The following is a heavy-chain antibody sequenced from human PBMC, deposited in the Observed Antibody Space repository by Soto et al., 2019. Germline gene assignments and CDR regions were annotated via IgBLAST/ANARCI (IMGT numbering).Heavy chain of an antibody. J-gene: IGHJ4*02. V-gene: IGHV4-4*02. CDR2: IDQSGST. CDR1: GGSMSSSNW. Sequence: QVQLQESGPGLVKPSETLSLTCAVSGGSMSSSNWWTWVRQPPGKGLEWIGEIDQSGSTNYNPSHQSRVHMSVDKSKTQFALKFSFVTAADTAVYYCAGEVYDSSGYYPYYFDYWGQGTLVTVSS. CDR3: AGEVYDSSGYYPYYFDY. D-gene: IGHD3-22*01.